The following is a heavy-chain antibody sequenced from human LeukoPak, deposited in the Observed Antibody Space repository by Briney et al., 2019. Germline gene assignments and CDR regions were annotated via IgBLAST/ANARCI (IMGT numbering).Heavy chain of an antibody. Sequence: ASVKVSCKASGYTFTSYGISWVRQAPGQGLEWMGWISAYNGNTNYAQKLQGRVTMTTDTSTSTAYMELRSLRSDDTAVYYCARQLIDFGERGWFDPWGQGTLVTVSS. J-gene: IGHJ5*02. V-gene: IGHV1-18*01. CDR3: ARQLIDFGERGWFDP. CDR1: GYTFTSYG. D-gene: IGHD3-10*01. CDR2: ISAYNGNT.